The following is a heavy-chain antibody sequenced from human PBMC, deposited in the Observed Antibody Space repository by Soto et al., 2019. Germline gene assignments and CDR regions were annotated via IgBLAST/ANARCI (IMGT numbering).Heavy chain of an antibody. CDR3: ARDLAKGGGSAGFDY. CDR2: INPKSGGT. V-gene: IGHV1-2*02. CDR1: GYTFTVYY. J-gene: IGHJ4*02. D-gene: IGHD1-26*01. Sequence: QVQLVQSGAEVTKPGASVNVSCKASGYTFTVYYMHWVRQAPGQGLEWMGWINPKSGGTMYPQKFQGRVTRTWDTSISTADMARTRLSSDDKAVYYCARDLAKGGGSAGFDYWGQGTLVTVSS.